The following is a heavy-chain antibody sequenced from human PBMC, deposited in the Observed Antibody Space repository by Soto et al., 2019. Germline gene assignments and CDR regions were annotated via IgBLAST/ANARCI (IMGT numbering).Heavy chain of an antibody. D-gene: IGHD3-10*01. CDR1: GFTFSSYA. CDR2: ISYDGSNK. CDR3: ERPRSLAGGIDY. Sequence: GGSLRLSCAASGFTFSSYAMHWVRQAPGKGLEWVAVISYDGSNKYYADSVKGRFTISRDNSKYTLYLQMNSLRAEDTAVYYCERPRSLAGGIDYWGQGTLVTVSS. V-gene: IGHV3-30-3*01. J-gene: IGHJ4*02.